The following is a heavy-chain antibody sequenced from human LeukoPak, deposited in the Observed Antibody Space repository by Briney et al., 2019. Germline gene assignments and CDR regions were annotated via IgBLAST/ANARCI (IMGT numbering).Heavy chain of an antibody. CDR3: ARGRITIFGVVIPHFDY. CDR2: IHNNGNT. Sequence: PSETLSLTCTVSGGSISSYYWSRIRQPPGKGLEWIGSIHNNGNTDYNRSLKSRVTISVDTSKNQFSLKLSSVTAEDTAVYYCARGRITIFGVVIPHFDYWGQGTLVTVSS. CDR1: GGSISSYY. J-gene: IGHJ4*02. D-gene: IGHD3-3*01. V-gene: IGHV4-59*01.